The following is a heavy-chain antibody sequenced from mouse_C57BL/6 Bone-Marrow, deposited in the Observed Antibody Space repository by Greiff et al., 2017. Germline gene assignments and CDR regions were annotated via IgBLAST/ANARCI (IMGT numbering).Heavy chain of an antibody. CDR3: ARRAAQATCAY. CDR1: GYTFTDYY. D-gene: IGHD3-2*02. CDR2: INPNNGGT. J-gene: IGHJ3*01. V-gene: IGHV1-26*01. Sequence: EVQLQQSGPELVKPGASVKISCKASGYTFTDYYMNWVKQSHGKSLEWIGDINPNNGGTSYNQKFKGKATLTVDKSSSTAYMELRSLTSEDSAVYYCARRAAQATCAYWGQGTLVTVSA.